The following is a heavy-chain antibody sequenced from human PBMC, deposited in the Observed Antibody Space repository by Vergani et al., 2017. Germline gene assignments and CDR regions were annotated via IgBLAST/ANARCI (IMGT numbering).Heavy chain of an antibody. V-gene: IGHV4-31*01. D-gene: IGHD1-14*01. J-gene: IGHJ3*02. Sequence: QVQLQESGPGLVKPSQTLSLTCTVSGCSISSGGYYWIWIRQHPGKGLEWVGYIYYSGSTYYNPSLKSLVTISVDTSKNQFSLRLSSVTAADTAVYYCARVRSHDAFDSWGQGRMVSVSS. CDR2: IYYSGST. CDR3: ARVRSHDAFDS. CDR1: GCSISSGGYY.